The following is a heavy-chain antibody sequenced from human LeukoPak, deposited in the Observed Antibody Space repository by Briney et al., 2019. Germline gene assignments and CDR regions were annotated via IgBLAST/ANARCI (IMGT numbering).Heavy chain of an antibody. Sequence: PGRSLRLSCAASGFTFSSYGMHWVRQAPGKGLEWVAVISYDGSNKYYADSVKGRFTISRDNSKNTLYLQMNSLRAEDTAVYYCAKGRGRGWFGETDFDYWGQGTLVTVSS. CDR1: GFTFSSYG. D-gene: IGHD3-10*01. CDR2: ISYDGSNK. J-gene: IGHJ4*02. V-gene: IGHV3-30*18. CDR3: AKGRGRGWFGETDFDY.